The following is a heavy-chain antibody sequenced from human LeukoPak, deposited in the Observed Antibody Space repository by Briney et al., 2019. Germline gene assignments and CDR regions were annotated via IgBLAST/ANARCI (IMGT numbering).Heavy chain of an antibody. J-gene: IGHJ4*02. CDR1: GFTFSSYS. D-gene: IGHD2-8*01. CDR2: ISLSGLT. CDR3: TRENGAFSPFGF. V-gene: IGHV4-4*02. Sequence: GSLRLSCAASGFTFSSYSMNWVRQAPGQGLEWIGEISLSGLTNYNSSLSSRVTISLDRAKNHLSLNLRSVTVADTAIYYCTRENGAFSPFGFWGQGTVVTVSS.